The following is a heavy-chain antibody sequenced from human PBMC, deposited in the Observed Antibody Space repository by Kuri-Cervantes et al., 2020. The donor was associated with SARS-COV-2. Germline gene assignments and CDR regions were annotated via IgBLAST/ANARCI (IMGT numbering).Heavy chain of an antibody. CDR1: GFTFSSYA. V-gene: IGHV3-23*01. D-gene: IGHD6-13*01. J-gene: IGHJ4*02. CDR2: ISGSGGST. CDR3: AKSRGQQLSWLDY. Sequence: GGSLRLSCAASGFTFSSYAMSWVRQAPGKGLEWVSAISGSGGSTYYADSVKCRFTISRDNSKNSLYQQMNSLRAEDTAVYYCAKSRGQQLSWLDYWGQGTLVTVSS.